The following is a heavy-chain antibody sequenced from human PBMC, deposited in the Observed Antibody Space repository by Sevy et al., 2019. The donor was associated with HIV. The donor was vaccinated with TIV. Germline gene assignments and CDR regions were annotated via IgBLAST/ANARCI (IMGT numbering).Heavy chain of an antibody. Sequence: SETLSLTCTVSGYSISSDFCWGWIRQPPGKGLEWIGSISHSGSTYYNPSLKSRVTISLDTSKNHFSLKLSSVTAAGTAVYYCARAIPSGRPYFFDSWGQGILVTVSS. V-gene: IGHV4-38-2*02. CDR3: ARAIPSGRPYFFDS. CDR2: ISHSGST. CDR1: GYSISSDFC. D-gene: IGHD1-1*01. J-gene: IGHJ4*02.